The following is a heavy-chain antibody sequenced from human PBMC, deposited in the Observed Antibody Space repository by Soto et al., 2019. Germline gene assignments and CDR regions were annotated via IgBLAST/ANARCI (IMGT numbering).Heavy chain of an antibody. V-gene: IGHV5-51*01. Sequence: PGESLKISCKGSGYSFTSYWIGWVRQMPGKGLEWMGIIYPGDSDTRYSPSFQGQVTISADKSISTAYLQWSSLKASDTAMYYCARLSRNIAQLEYYFDYWGQGTLVTVSS. J-gene: IGHJ4*02. CDR1: GYSFTSYW. CDR3: ARLSRNIAQLEYYFDY. CDR2: IYPGDSDT. D-gene: IGHD6-6*01.